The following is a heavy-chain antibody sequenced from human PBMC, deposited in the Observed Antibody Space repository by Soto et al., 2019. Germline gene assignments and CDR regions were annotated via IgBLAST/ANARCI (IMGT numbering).Heavy chain of an antibody. V-gene: IGHV1-18*04. CDR3: AFAVAGMSSWFDP. CDR1: GYTFTSHG. J-gene: IGHJ5*02. D-gene: IGHD6-19*01. CDR2: ISAYNGDT. Sequence: ASVKVSCKTSGYTFTSHGISWVRWAPGRGLEWMGWISAYNGDTKYAQRVQDRVSMTTDTSTSTVYMELSSLRSEDTAVYYCAFAVAGMSSWFDPWGQGTLVTVSS.